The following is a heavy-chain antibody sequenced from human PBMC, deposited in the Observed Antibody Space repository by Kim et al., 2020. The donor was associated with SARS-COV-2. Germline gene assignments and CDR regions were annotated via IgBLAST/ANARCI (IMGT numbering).Heavy chain of an antibody. Sequence: GGSLKLSCAASGFDFRKYAMSWVRQAPGKGXEWVSAISDSGAYTWYPDFVKGXFTISRDNSKNTLYMQMNSLRXEDXXVXXXAXDXYXSXGSRSDSWGQG. J-gene: IGHJ4*02. V-gene: IGHV3-23*01. CDR1: GFDFRKYA. CDR2: ISDSGAYT. D-gene: IGHD3-22*01. CDR3: AXDXYXSXGSRSDS.